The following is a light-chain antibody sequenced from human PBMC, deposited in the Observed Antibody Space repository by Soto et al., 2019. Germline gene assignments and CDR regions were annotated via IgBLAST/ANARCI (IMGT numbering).Light chain of an antibody. CDR2: DAS. Sequence: EIVLTQSPATLSLSPGERATLSFRASQSVSSYLAWYQQKPGQAPRLLIYDASNGATGIPARFSGSGSGTDFTLTISSLEPEDFAVYYCQQYGSSPITFGQGTRLEIK. CDR1: QSVSSY. CDR3: QQYGSSPIT. V-gene: IGKV3-11*01. J-gene: IGKJ5*01.